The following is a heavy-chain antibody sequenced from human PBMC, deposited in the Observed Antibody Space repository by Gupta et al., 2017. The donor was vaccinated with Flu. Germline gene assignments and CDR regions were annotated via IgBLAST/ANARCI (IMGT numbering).Heavy chain of an antibody. J-gene: IGHJ4*02. CDR3: ATQTSITGTVDY. D-gene: IGHD1-7*01. CDR2: ISVGGSTT. CDR1: GFKFSSYA. V-gene: IGHV3-23*01. Sequence: EVQLLASGGDLVQPGGSLRLSCAASGFKFSSYAMTWVRQAPGKGLEWVSAISVGGSTTYYADSVKGRFTISRDNSKNTLYLQMNSLRAEDTALYYCATQTSITGTVDYWGQGTLVTVSS.